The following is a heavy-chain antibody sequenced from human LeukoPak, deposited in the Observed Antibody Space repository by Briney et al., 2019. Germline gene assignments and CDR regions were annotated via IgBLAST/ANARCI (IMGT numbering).Heavy chain of an antibody. D-gene: IGHD3-16*01. J-gene: IGHJ3*02. CDR3: ARGGIIRRHAFDI. Sequence: PGGSLRLSCAASGLTFDDYGMSWVRQVAGKGLEGVSGINCNGGRKGNADSVKVRFTISRDNAKNSMYLQMNSLRREETALYYCARGGIIRRHAFDIRRQGTMLTVSS. CDR2: INCNGGRK. CDR1: GLTFDDYG. V-gene: IGHV3-20*04.